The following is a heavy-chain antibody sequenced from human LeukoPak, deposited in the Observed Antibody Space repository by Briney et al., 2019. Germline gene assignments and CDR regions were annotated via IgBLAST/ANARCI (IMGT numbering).Heavy chain of an antibody. Sequence: GRSLRLSCAASGFTFRTYAMHWVRQAPGKGLGWVAVIWYDGSHQYYADSVKGRFSISRDNSKNTLYLQINSLRAEDTAVYYSARDRGRSGYENDAFDIWGQGTRVTVSS. J-gene: IGHJ3*02. CDR1: GFTFRTYA. V-gene: IGHV3-33*01. CDR2: IWYDGSHQ. D-gene: IGHD5-12*01. CDR3: ARDRGRSGYENDAFDI.